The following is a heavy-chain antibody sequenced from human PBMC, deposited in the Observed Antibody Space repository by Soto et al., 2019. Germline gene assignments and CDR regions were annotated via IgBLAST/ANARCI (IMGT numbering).Heavy chain of an antibody. CDR2: ISFDGTTD. J-gene: IGHJ6*02. CDR3: ARDNRDCSAFNCYNPGSVFGLDV. Sequence: PGGSLRLSCGASGFNFNNYNLHWVRQAPSNSLESVAVISFDGTTDYYADSVKGRFTVSRDNFKNILSLQMDSLRPEDTAVYYCARDNRDCSAFNCYNPGSVFGLDVWGQGTTVTVSS. D-gene: IGHD2-15*01. V-gene: IGHV3-30-3*01. CDR1: GFNFNNYN.